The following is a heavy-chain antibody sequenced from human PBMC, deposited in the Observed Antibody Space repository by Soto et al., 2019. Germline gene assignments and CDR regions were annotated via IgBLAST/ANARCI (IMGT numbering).Heavy chain of an antibody. Sequence: VLLLESGGGLVQPGGSLTLSCAASGFTFNNYAMSWVGQSPGKGLEWVAGISGLSANTYYVDSVKGRFTISRDNSENTLYLQMNSLRVEDTAVYYCTKLQAVAGTDYWGQGTLVTVSS. V-gene: IGHV3-23*01. CDR2: ISGLSANT. J-gene: IGHJ4*02. CDR1: GFTFNNYA. D-gene: IGHD6-19*01. CDR3: TKLQAVAGTDY.